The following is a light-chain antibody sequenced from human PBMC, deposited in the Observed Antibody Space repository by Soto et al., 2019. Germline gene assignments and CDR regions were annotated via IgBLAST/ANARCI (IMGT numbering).Light chain of an antibody. V-gene: IGLV2-14*01. J-gene: IGLJ2*01. Sequence: QSALTQPASVSGSPGQSITISCTGSSSDVGAYNYVSWYQQHPGKVPKLMIYDVTDRPSGVSSRFSGSKSGNTASLTISGLQAEDEADYYCTSHTRSTTLVFGGGTKVTVL. CDR3: TSHTRSTTLV. CDR1: SSDVGAYNY. CDR2: DVT.